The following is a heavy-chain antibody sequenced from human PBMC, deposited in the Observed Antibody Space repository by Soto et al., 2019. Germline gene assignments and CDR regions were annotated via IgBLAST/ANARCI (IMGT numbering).Heavy chain of an antibody. CDR1: GFTFSSYG. V-gene: IGHV3-33*01. CDR3: ARDDYYYDKGKNIYGVDV. D-gene: IGHD3-22*01. J-gene: IGHJ6*02. Sequence: QVQLVESGGGVVQPGRSLRLSCAASGFTFSSYGMHWVRQAPGKGLEWVAVIWYDGSNKYYADSVKGRFTISRDKSKNTLYLQMNSLRAEDTAVYYCARDDYYYDKGKNIYGVDVWGQGTTVTVSS. CDR2: IWYDGSNK.